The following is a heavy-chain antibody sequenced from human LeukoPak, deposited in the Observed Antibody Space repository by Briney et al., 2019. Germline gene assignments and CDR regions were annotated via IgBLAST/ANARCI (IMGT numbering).Heavy chain of an antibody. Sequence: PGGSLRLSCAVSGFSVTNNYMSWVRQAPGKGLEWLSVFYVGGATYYADSVKGRFTISRDNSENTLYLQMKSLRAEDTAVYYCARGDGYNFFDYWGQGTLVTVSS. D-gene: IGHD5-24*01. CDR1: GFSVTNNY. CDR2: FYVGGAT. J-gene: IGHJ4*02. V-gene: IGHV3-53*01. CDR3: ARGDGYNFFDY.